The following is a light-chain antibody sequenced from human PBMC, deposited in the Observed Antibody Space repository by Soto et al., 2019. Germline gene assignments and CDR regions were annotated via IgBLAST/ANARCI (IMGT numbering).Light chain of an antibody. V-gene: IGKV1-39*01. Sequence: DIQMTQSPSSLSASVGDRVTITCRASQSISSYLNWYQQKPGKAPKLLIYAASSLQSGVPSRSSGRGSGTDFTLTTSSLQPEDLSTYFCQQSYRPRLTFGGGSKVEIK. CDR1: QSISSY. CDR3: QQSYRPRLT. CDR2: AAS. J-gene: IGKJ4*01.